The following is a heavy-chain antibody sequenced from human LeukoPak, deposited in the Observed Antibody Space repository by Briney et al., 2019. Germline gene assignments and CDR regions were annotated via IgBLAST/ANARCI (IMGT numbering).Heavy chain of an antibody. J-gene: IGHJ5*02. D-gene: IGHD3-3*01. CDR2: ISSSSSYI. Sequence: GGSLRLSCVVSGFIFSDYEMNWVRQAPGKGLEWVSSISSSSSYIYYADSVKGRFTISRDNAKNSLYLQMNSLRAEDTAVYYCAREDQHYDFWSGYPVDGNWFDPWGQGTLVTVSS. V-gene: IGHV3-21*01. CDR1: GFIFSDYE. CDR3: AREDQHYDFWSGYPVDGNWFDP.